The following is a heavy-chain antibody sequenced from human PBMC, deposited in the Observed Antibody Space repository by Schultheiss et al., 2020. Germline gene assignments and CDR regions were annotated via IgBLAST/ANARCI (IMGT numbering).Heavy chain of an antibody. Sequence: SETLSLTCAVSGGSISSGGYSWSWIRQPPGKGLEWIGYIYHSGSTNYNPSLKSRVTISVDRSKNQFSLKLSSVTAADTAVYYCAKVIGDSSSWDYWGQGTLVTVSS. CDR1: GGSISSGGYS. CDR3: AKVIGDSSSWDY. D-gene: IGHD6-13*01. CDR2: IYHSGST. J-gene: IGHJ4*02. V-gene: IGHV4-30-2*01.